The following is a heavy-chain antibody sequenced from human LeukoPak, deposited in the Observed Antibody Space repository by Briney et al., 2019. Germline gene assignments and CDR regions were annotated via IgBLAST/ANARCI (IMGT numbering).Heavy chain of an antibody. CDR1: GYTFTSYY. CDR2: INPSGGST. J-gene: IGHJ4*02. D-gene: IGHD6-19*01. V-gene: IGHV1-46*01. Sequence: ASVKVSCKASGYTFTSYYMHWARQAPGQGLEWMGIINPSGGSTSYAQKFQGRVTMTRDMSTSTVYMELSSLRSEDTAVYYCASRSGWPNYFDYWGQGTLVTVSS. CDR3: ASRSGWPNYFDY.